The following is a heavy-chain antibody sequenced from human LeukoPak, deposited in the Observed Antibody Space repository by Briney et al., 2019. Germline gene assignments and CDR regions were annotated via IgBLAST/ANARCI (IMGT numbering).Heavy chain of an antibody. CDR3: ATDRGYYDSSGYYWYYY. CDR2: MNPKSGNT. CDR1: GYTFTRYD. J-gene: IGHJ4*02. D-gene: IGHD3-22*01. Sequence: ASVKVSCKASGYTFTRYDINWVRQATGQGLEWMGWMNPKSGNTGHAQKFQGRVTMTEDTSTDTAYMELSSLRSEDTAVYYCATDRGYYDSSGYYWYYYWGQGTLVTVSS. V-gene: IGHV1-8*01.